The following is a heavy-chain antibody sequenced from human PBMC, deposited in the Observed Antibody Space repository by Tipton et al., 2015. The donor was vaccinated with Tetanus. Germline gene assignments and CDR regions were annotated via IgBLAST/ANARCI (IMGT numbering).Heavy chain of an antibody. CDR1: RFAFSSYS. CDR3: ARDGVVPASILGGDYYYGMDV. J-gene: IGHJ6*02. CDR2: ISSSSFYI. Sequence: SLRLSCAASRFAFSSYSMNWVRQAPGKGLEWVSSISSSSFYIYYADPVKGRFTISRDNAKNSLYLQMNSLRAEDTAVYYCARDGVVPASILGGDYYYGMDVWGQGTTVTVSS. V-gene: IGHV3-21*01. D-gene: IGHD2-2*02.